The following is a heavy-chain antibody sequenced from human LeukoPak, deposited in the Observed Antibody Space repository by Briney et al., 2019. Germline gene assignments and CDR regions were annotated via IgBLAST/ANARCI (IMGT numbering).Heavy chain of an antibody. J-gene: IGHJ4*02. CDR2: IYYSGNT. CDR3: ARGAGGDFDY. Sequence: SETLSLTCTVSGGSISSYYWSWIRQPPGKGLEWIGYIYYSGNTNYNPSLKSRVTMSVDTSKNQFSLKLSSVTAADTAVYYCARGAGGDFDYWGQGTLVTVSS. CDR1: GGSISSYY. V-gene: IGHV4-59*01. D-gene: IGHD3-10*01.